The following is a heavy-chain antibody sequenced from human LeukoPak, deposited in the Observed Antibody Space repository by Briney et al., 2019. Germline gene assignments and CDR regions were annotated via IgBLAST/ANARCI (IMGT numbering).Heavy chain of an antibody. CDR1: GGSISSYY. CDR2: ISSSGSTI. D-gene: IGHD6-13*01. CDR3: ASTRVHSSSWY. Sequence: PSETLSLTCTVSGGSISSYYWSWIRQPPGKGLEWVSYISSSGSTIYYADSVKGRFTISRDNAKNSLYLQMNSLRAEDTAVYYCASTRVHSSSWYWGQGTLVTVSS. V-gene: IGHV3-11*01. J-gene: IGHJ4*02.